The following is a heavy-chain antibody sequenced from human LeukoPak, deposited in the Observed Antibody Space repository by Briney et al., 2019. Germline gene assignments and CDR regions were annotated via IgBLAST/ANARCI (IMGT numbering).Heavy chain of an antibody. Sequence: SQTLSLTCAISGDSVSSNTAAWNWIRQSPSRGLEWLGRTYYKSKWYDDYAVFVKSRIIINPDTSKNQFYLQPNSVTPEDTAVYYCARNNPNSSGWYSFDSWGQGTLVTVSS. CDR2: TYYKSKWYD. J-gene: IGHJ4*02. CDR1: GDSVSSNTAA. CDR3: ARNNPNSSGWYSFDS. D-gene: IGHD6-19*01. V-gene: IGHV6-1*01.